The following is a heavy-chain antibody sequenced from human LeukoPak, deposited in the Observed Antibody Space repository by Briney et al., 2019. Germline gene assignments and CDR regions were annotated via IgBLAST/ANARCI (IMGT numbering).Heavy chain of an antibody. D-gene: IGHD3-22*01. CDR3: ASQTDYYDSSGPPDY. CDR2: ISHSGST. J-gene: IGHJ4*02. Sequence: SETLSLTCAVSGGSFSGYSWSWIRQPPGKGLEWIGKISHSGSTNYNPSLKSRVTITVDTSKNQFSLKLSSVTAADTAVYYCASQTDYYDSSGPPDYWGQGTLVTVSS. V-gene: IGHV4-34*01. CDR1: GGSFSGYS.